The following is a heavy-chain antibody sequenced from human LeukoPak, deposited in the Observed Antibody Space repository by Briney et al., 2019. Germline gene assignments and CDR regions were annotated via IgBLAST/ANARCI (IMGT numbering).Heavy chain of an antibody. Sequence: VASVKVPCKASGGTFSSYAISWVRQAPGQGLEWMGGIIPIFGTANYAQKFQGRVTITTDESTSTAYMELSSLRSEDTAVYYCARGRAPDWYFDLWGRGTLVTVSS. D-gene: IGHD1-26*01. J-gene: IGHJ2*01. CDR1: GGTFSSYA. V-gene: IGHV1-69*05. CDR2: IIPIFGTA. CDR3: ARGRAPDWYFDL.